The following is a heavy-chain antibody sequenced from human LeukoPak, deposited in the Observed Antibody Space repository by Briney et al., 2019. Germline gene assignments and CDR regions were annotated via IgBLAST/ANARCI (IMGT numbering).Heavy chain of an antibody. D-gene: IGHD2/OR15-2a*01. Sequence: GSLRLSCAASGFGFNTYWIHWVRQAPGRGLKLVSRIRGDGTNPIYADSVKGRFTISRDNAKNTLYLQMNSLRAEDTAVYYCARDTYYAPFDPWGQGTLVTVSS. V-gene: IGHV3-74*01. CDR3: ARDTYYAPFDP. CDR1: GFGFNTYW. J-gene: IGHJ5*02. CDR2: IRGDGTNP.